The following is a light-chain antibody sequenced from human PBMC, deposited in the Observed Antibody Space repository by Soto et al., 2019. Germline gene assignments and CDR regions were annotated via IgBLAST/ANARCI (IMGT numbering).Light chain of an antibody. Sequence: QSVLTQPPSVSGAPGQRVTISCTGSSSNIGANYDVHWYQHFPGTAPKLLIHGNNNRPSGVPDRFSGSKSGTSASLTITGLQAEDEADYYCCSYAGSSTLVFGGGTKVTVL. CDR2: GNN. V-gene: IGLV1-40*01. J-gene: IGLJ2*01. CDR3: CSYAGSSTLV. CDR1: SSNIGANYD.